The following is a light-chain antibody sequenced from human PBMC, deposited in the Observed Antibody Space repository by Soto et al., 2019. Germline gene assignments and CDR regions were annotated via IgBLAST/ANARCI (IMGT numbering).Light chain of an antibody. Sequence: EIVLTQSPATLSLSPGERATLFCRASQSVSSYLAWYQQKPGQAPRLLIYDASNSATGIPARFSGSGSGTDFTLTISSLEPEDFAVYYCQQRSNWPYTFGQGTKLEIK. J-gene: IGKJ2*01. CDR1: QSVSSY. V-gene: IGKV3-11*01. CDR3: QQRSNWPYT. CDR2: DAS.